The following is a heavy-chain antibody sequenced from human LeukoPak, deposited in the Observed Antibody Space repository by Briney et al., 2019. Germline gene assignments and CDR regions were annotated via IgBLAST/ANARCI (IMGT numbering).Heavy chain of an antibody. CDR2: VSGDSGST. D-gene: IGHD2-15*01. J-gene: IGHJ4*02. Sequence: GGSLRLSCTVSGFTFSRYAMSWVRQAPGEGLEWVSRVSGDSGSTYYADFVKGRFTISRDNSKNTLYLQMNSLRAEDTAVYYCAKDPQCSGGSCYGYFDRWGQGTLVTVSS. V-gene: IGHV3-23*01. CDR1: GFTFSRYA. CDR3: AKDPQCSGGSCYGYFDR.